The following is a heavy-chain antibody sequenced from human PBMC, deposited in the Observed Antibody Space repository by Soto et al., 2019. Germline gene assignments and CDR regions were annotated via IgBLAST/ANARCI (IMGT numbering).Heavy chain of an antibody. CDR1: GFPLSHAL. CDR2: IKSKVDGGTA. D-gene: IGHD2-2*01. J-gene: IGHJ6*02. Sequence: GGSQRLSCEASGFPLSHALMNCVRQGPGKGLEWLGRIKSKVDGGTADYVAATKGRFSISRDDLKNMLYLQMNSLKPDDTAVYYCTTLSYLYYDGMDVWGQGTTVT. CDR3: TTLSYLYYDGMDV. V-gene: IGHV3-15*01.